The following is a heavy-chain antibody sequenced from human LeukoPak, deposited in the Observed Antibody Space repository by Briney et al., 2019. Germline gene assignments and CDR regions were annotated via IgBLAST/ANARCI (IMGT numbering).Heavy chain of an antibody. V-gene: IGHV3-48*04. CDR3: ARGKGGIQWLVLGWFDP. CDR1: GFTFSSYS. CDR2: ISSSSSTI. D-gene: IGHD6-19*01. J-gene: IGHJ5*02. Sequence: GGSLRLSCAASGFTFSSYSMNWVRQAPGKGLEWVSYISSSSSTIYYADSVKGRFTISRDNAKNSLYLQMNSLRAEDTAVYYCARGKGGIQWLVLGWFDPWGQGTLVTVSS.